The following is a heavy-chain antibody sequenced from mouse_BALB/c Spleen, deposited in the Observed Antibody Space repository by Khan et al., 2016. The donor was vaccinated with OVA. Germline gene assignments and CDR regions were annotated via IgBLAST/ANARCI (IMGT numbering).Heavy chain of an antibody. D-gene: IGHD1-3*01. CDR1: GNTFTNYT. CDR3: ARREVGGYLDY. V-gene: IGHV1-4*01. J-gene: IGHJ2*01. Sequence: QIQLVQSGAELKRPGASVKMSCKASGNTFTNYTINWVKQRPGQGLEWIGYINTCSGDRQYTQKFKDQVALSAANSSSTAYLQMSSLTSEDSAVYDCARREVGGYLDYWGQGTTLTVSS. CDR2: INTCSGDR.